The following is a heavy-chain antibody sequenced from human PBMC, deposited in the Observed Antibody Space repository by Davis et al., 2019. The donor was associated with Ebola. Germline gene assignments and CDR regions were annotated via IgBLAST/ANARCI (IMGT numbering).Heavy chain of an antibody. J-gene: IGHJ6*02. V-gene: IGHV3-11*03. CDR3: DARPCRGNTCYTWGEDV. CDR2: ISSSSSYT. Sequence: PGGSLRLSCAASGFTFSDYYMSWIRQAPGKGLEWVSYISSSSSYTNYADSVKGRFTISRDNSKNTLSLQMNSLRADDTAVYYCDARPCRGNTCYTWGEDVWGQGTTVTVSS. D-gene: IGHD2-15*01. CDR1: GFTFSDYY.